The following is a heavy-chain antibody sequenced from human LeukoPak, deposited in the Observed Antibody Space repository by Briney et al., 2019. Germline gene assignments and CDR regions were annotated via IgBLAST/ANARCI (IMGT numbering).Heavy chain of an antibody. J-gene: IGHJ4*02. D-gene: IGHD3-10*01. V-gene: IGHV3-21*01. Sequence: GGSLRLSCAASGFTFSSSTMNWVRQAPGKGLEWVSSINNVASHIYYAHSVKGRFTISRDNAKNSLYLQMNSLSDEDTAVYYCARHLAPDILWFGELLPYFDYWGQGTLVTVSS. CDR2: INNVASHI. CDR3: ARHLAPDILWFGELLPYFDY. CDR1: GFTFSSST.